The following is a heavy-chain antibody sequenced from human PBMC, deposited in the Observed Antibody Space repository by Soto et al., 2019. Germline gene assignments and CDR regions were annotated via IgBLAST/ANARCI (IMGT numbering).Heavy chain of an antibody. J-gene: IGHJ4*02. Sequence: QITLKESGPTLVSPTQTLTLTCAFSGFSLSTSGVGVGWIRQPPGKALEWLAVIYWDDSKHYSPSLRSRLTITEVASNNQVVLTMTNMDPMDTGTYCCAHKGPEDWPLDYWGQGTLVTVSS. CDR1: GFSLSTSGVG. CDR2: IYWDDSK. V-gene: IGHV2-5*02. D-gene: IGHD3-9*01. CDR3: AHKGPEDWPLDY.